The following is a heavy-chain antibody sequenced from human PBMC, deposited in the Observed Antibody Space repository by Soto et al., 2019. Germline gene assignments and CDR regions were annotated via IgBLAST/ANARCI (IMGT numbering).Heavy chain of an antibody. Sequence: QITLKESGPPLVRPAQTLTLTCAFSGFSLTTTRMGVAWIRQPPGKALEWLALIYWDDDKRYSPSLKNRLTGSNDTSTNRVVLKIPNISPDDTSTYFCAHAGDFDLLSFDRWGPGTLVTVSS. D-gene: IGHD2-15*01. CDR1: GFSLTTTRMG. CDR2: IYWDDDK. CDR3: AHAGDFDLLSFDR. J-gene: IGHJ4*02. V-gene: IGHV2-5*02.